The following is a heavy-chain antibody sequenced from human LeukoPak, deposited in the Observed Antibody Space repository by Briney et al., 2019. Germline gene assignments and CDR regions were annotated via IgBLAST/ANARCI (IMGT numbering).Heavy chain of an antibody. Sequence: ASVKVSCKASGYTFTGYYMHWVRQAPGQGLAWMGWINPNSGGTNYAQKFQGRVTMTRDTSISTAYMELSRLRSDNTAVYYCARDPLSIVVVPAAMGLDYWGQGTLVTVSS. V-gene: IGHV1-2*02. D-gene: IGHD2-2*01. J-gene: IGHJ4*02. CDR3: ARDPLSIVVVPAAMGLDY. CDR1: GYTFTGYY. CDR2: INPNSGGT.